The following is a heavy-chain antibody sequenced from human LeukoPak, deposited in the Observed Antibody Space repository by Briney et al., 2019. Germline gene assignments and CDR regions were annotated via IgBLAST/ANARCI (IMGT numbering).Heavy chain of an antibody. V-gene: IGHV2-5*02. J-gene: IGHJ4*02. D-gene: IGHD2-15*01. Sequence: SGPTLAKPTQTLTLTCTFSGFSLSTSGVGVGWIRQPPGKALEWLAPIYWDDDTRYSPSLKSRLTITKDTSKHQVVLTMTNMDPVDTATYYCARPVVVVAAPTYYFDYWGQGTLVTVSS. CDR2: IYWDDDT. CDR1: GFSLSTSGVG. CDR3: ARPVVVVAAPTYYFDY.